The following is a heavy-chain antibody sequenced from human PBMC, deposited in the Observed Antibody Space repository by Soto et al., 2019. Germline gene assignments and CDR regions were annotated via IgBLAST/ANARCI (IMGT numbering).Heavy chain of an antibody. J-gene: IGHJ6*02. CDR1: GLTCSSYD. CDR2: IGIAGDT. V-gene: IGHV3-13*01. Sequence: EVQLVESGGGLVPPVGSLRSSCAASGLTCSSYDMHWVLQSTGKGLEWVSAIGIAGDTYYSASVKGRFTISRENAKNSLYLQMNSLRAGDTAVYHCARGFYYGMDVWGQGPTVTVSS. CDR3: ARGFYYGMDV.